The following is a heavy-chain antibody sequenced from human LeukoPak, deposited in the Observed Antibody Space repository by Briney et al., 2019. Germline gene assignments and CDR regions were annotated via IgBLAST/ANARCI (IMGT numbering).Heavy chain of an antibody. J-gene: IGHJ4*02. CDR1: GGSISSSSYY. CDR3: ARQPRDGYNPKPYYFDY. Sequence: SETLSLTCTVSGGSISSSSYYWGWVRQPPGKGLEWIGSMYYSGSTYYNPSLKSRVTISVDTSKNQFSLKLSSVTAADTAVYYCARQPRDGYNPKPYYFDYWGQGTLVTVSS. D-gene: IGHD5-24*01. V-gene: IGHV4-39*01. CDR2: MYYSGST.